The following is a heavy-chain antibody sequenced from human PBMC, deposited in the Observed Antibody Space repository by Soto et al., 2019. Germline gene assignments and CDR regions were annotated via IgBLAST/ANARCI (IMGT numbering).Heavy chain of an antibody. J-gene: IGHJ6*03. CDR1: GFTFSSYS. CDR2: ISSSSSTI. V-gene: IGHV3-48*01. CDR3: ARIPFPYYMSV. Sequence: EVQLVESGGGLVQPGGSLRLSCAASGFTFSSYSMNWVRQAPGKGLEWVSYISSSSSTIYYADSVKGRFTISRDNAKNSLYLQMNSLGAEDTAVYYCARIPFPYYMSVWGKGTTVTVSS.